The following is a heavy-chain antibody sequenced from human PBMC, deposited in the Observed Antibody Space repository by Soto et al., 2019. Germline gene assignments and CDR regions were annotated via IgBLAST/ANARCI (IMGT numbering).Heavy chain of an antibody. CDR1: GYTFTSYD. Sequence: QVQLVQSGAEVKKPGASVKVSCKASGYTFTSYDINWVRQATGQGLEWMGWMNPNSGNTGYAQKFQGRVTMTRNTSKSTAYMELSSLRSEDAAVYYCARDYAARHYYYYGMDVWGQGTTVTVSS. CDR3: ARDYAARHYYYYGMDV. D-gene: IGHD3-16*01. V-gene: IGHV1-8*01. CDR2: MNPNSGNT. J-gene: IGHJ6*02.